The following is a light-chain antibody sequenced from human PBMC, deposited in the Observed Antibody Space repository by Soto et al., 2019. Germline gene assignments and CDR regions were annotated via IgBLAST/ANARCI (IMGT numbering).Light chain of an antibody. CDR1: QSVSSN. Sequence: EIVMTQSPATLSVSPGERATLSCRASQSVSSNLAWYQQKPGQAPRLLIYGASTRATGIPARFRGSGSGTEFTLTISSLQSEDFALYYCQQYNNWPITFGQGTRLEIK. J-gene: IGKJ5*01. CDR2: GAS. V-gene: IGKV3-15*01. CDR3: QQYNNWPIT.